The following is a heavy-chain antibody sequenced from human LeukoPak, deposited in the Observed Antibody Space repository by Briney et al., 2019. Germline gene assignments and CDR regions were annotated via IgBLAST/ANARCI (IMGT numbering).Heavy chain of an antibody. D-gene: IGHD1-26*01. CDR3: TTDVGAPDFDY. Sequence: GGSLRLSCAASGFTFSNAWMSWVRQAPAKELEWGGRIKSKTDGGTTDYAAPVKGRFTISRDDSKNTLYLQMNSLKTEDTAVYYCTTDVGAPDFDYWGQGTLVTVSS. CDR2: IKSKTDGGTT. J-gene: IGHJ4*02. CDR1: GFTFSNAW. V-gene: IGHV3-15*01.